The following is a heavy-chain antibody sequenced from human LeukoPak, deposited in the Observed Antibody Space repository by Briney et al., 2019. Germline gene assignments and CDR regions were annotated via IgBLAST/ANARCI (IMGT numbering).Heavy chain of an antibody. J-gene: IGHJ3*02. D-gene: IGHD6-19*01. CDR2: ISGSGGST. CDR1: GFTFSSYA. V-gene: IGHV3-23*01. CDR3: AKDLMWAQGGSGWYRNAFDI. Sequence: QTGGSLRPSRAASGFTFSSYAISWVRQAPGKGLEWVSAISGSGGSTYYADSVKGRFTISRDNSKNTLYLQMNSLRAEDTAVYYCAKDLMWAQGGSGWYRNAFDIWGQETMVTVSS.